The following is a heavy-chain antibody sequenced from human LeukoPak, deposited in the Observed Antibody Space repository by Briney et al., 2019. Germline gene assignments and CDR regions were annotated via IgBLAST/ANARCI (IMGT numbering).Heavy chain of an antibody. CDR1: GVSIFSTSVA. J-gene: IGHJ2*01. V-gene: IGHV6-1*01. D-gene: IGHD4-17*01. CDR2: TYHRSQWYN. CDR3: ARGLSPRQDVDYGYWYFDL. Sequence: SQTLSLTCVISGVSIFSTSVAWNWIRQSPSRGLEWLGRTYHRSQWYNDYAISVKSRITINPDTSKNQFSLELTSVTAADTAVYYCARGLSPRQDVDYGYWYFDLWGRGTLVTVSS.